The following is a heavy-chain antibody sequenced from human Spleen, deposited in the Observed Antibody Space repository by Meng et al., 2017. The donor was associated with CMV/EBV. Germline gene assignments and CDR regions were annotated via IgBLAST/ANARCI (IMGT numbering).Heavy chain of an antibody. D-gene: IGHD4-23*01. CDR2: ISSSSSYI. CDR1: GFTVSSKY. CDR3: ARLQAGGSPDFDY. J-gene: IGHJ4*02. V-gene: IGHV3-21*01. Sequence: GGSLRLSCAVSGFTVSSKYMHWVRQAPGKGLEWVSSISSSSSYIYYADSVKGRFPISRDNAKNSLYLQMNSLRAEDTAVYYCARLQAGGSPDFDYWGQGTLVTVSS.